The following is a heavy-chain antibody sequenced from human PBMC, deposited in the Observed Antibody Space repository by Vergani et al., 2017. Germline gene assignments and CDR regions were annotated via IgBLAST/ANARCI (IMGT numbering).Heavy chain of an antibody. CDR2: ISSSISYT. CDR3: ARHHYDILTGYSLFDY. Sequence: QVQLVESGGGLVKPGGSLRLSCAASGFTFSDYYMSWIRQAPGKGLEWVSYISSSISYTNYADSVKGRFTISRDNAKNSLYLQMNSLRAEDTAVYYCARHHYDILTGYSLFDYWGQGTLVTVSS. J-gene: IGHJ4*02. CDR1: GFTFSDYY. D-gene: IGHD3-9*01. V-gene: IGHV3-11*06.